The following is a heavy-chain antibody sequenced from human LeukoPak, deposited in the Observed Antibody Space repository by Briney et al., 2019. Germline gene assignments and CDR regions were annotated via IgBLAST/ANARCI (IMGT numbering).Heavy chain of an antibody. V-gene: IGHV1-2*02. D-gene: IGHD4-17*01. CDR2: INPKNGVA. J-gene: IGHJ4*02. CDR1: GYRFTAYY. CDR3: SRAGYDYGDSGYF. Sequence: ASVKVSCKASGYRFTAYYIHWVRQAPGQGLEWLGCINPKNGVANYTQKFQGRVTMTTDTSITTGYMDVSRLKSDDTAVYFCSRAGYDYGDSGYFRGQGTLVTGSS.